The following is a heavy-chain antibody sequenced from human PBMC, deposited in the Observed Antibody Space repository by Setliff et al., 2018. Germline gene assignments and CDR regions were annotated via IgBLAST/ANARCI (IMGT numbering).Heavy chain of an antibody. CDR1: GGTFSSYG. V-gene: IGHV1-69*05. CDR3: ARGGDIITIFGVVASDYYYYMDV. Sequence: GASVKVSCKASGGTFSSYGISWVRQAPGQGLEWMGGTIPMFGTTNYAQKFQGRVKIITDESTSTAYMELSSLKAEDAAVYYCARGGDIITIFGVVASDYYYYMDVWGTGTTVTVSS. CDR2: TIPMFGTT. J-gene: IGHJ6*03. D-gene: IGHD3-3*01.